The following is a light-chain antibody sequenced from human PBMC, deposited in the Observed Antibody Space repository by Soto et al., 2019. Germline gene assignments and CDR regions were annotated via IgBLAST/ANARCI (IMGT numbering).Light chain of an antibody. CDR2: DAS. Sequence: EIVLTQSPATLSLSPWERATLSCMASQSVNNYVSWFQQKPGQSPRLLIFDASNRATGIPARFSGSGSGTDFTLTISSLEPEDFAIYYCQQRSNWLLTFGQGTRLEIK. J-gene: IGKJ5*01. CDR3: QQRSNWLLT. V-gene: IGKV3-11*01. CDR1: QSVNNY.